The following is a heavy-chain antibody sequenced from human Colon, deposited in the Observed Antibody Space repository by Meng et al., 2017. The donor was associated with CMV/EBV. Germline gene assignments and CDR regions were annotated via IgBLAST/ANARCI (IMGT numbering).Heavy chain of an antibody. CDR3: TTGGDCSHPNCYEKWSHAFDI. Sequence: GGSLRLSCAASGITFSTAWMSWVRQAPGKGLEWVGRIKSRANGGTIDYAAPVKGRFTISRDDSKNTLWLQMNSLKTEDTAVYYCTTGGDCSHPNCYEKWSHAFDIWGQGTMVTVSS. J-gene: IGHJ3*02. CDR2: IKSRANGGTI. D-gene: IGHD2-2*01. CDR1: GITFSTAW. V-gene: IGHV3-15*01.